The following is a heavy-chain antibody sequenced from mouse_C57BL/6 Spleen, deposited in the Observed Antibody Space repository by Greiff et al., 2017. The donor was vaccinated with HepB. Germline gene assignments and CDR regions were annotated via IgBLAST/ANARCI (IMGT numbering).Heavy chain of an antibody. D-gene: IGHD1-1*01. CDR3: AIYPYYYGSSSHFDY. J-gene: IGHJ2*01. CDR1: GYAFSSSW. Sequence: QVQLKESGPELVKPGASVKISCKASGYAFSSSWMNWVKQRPGKGLEWIGRIYPGDGDTNYNGKFKGKATLTADKSSSTAYMQLSSLTSEDSAVYFCAIYPYYYGSSSHFDYWGQGTTLTVSS. V-gene: IGHV1-82*01. CDR2: IYPGDGDT.